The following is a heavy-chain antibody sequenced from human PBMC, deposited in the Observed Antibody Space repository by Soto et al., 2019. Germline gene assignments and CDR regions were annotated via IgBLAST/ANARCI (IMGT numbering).Heavy chain of an antibody. Sequence: QVQLQESGPGLVKPSQTLSLTCTVSGGSISSGGYYWSWIRQHPGKGLEWIGYISYSGSTYYNPSLKSRVTISVDTSKNQFSLKLSSVTAADTAVYYCARDVRGQQLEAYHRYFDLWGRGTLVTVSS. CDR1: GGSISSGGYY. V-gene: IGHV4-31*03. CDR2: ISYSGST. CDR3: ARDVRGQQLEAYHRYFDL. J-gene: IGHJ2*01. D-gene: IGHD6-13*01.